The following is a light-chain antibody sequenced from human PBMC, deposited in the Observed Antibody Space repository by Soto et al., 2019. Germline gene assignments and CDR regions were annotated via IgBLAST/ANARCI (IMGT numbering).Light chain of an antibody. CDR2: DND. Sequence: QSVLTQPPSASGTPGQRVTFSCSGSSSNIGSNTVNWFQQLPGTAPNLLIYDNDQRPSGVPDRFSGSRSGTSASLAISGLQSEDEAEYHCAAWDTSLNGWVFGGGTQLTVL. CDR3: AAWDTSLNGWV. CDR1: SSNIGSNT. J-gene: IGLJ3*02. V-gene: IGLV1-44*01.